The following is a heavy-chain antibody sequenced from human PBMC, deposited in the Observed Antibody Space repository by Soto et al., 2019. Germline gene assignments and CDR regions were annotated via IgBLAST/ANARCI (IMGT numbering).Heavy chain of an antibody. CDR3: ARLPRDCNKTSCYYADH. Sequence: QLVQSGPEVKQPGDSLKISCRGSGYDFNTNWFGWVRQLPGRGLDWVGIMYPGDSDTRYNPSLQGHVTLSVDVTVSTAFLQWRSLETSDTGMYFCARLPRDCNKTSCYYADHWGQGTQVTVSS. CDR2: MYPGDSDT. CDR1: GYDFNTNW. J-gene: IGHJ4*02. V-gene: IGHV5-51*01. D-gene: IGHD3-3*01.